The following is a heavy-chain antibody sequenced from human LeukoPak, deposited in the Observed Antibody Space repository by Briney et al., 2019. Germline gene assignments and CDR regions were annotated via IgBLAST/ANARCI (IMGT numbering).Heavy chain of an antibody. CDR1: GFTFDDYA. CDR3: ARGPEYGDPFDY. V-gene: IGHV3-9*01. J-gene: IGHJ4*02. D-gene: IGHD4-17*01. CDR2: ISWNSGSI. Sequence: PGGSLRLSCAASGFTFDDYAMHWVRQAPGKGLEWVSGISWNSGSIGYADSVKGRFTISRDNSKNTLYLQMNSLRAEDTAVYYCARGPEYGDPFDYWGQGTLVTVSS.